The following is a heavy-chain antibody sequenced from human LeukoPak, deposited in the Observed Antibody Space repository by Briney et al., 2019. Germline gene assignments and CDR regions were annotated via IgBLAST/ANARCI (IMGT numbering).Heavy chain of an antibody. CDR3: ARGPEGWNAGDNWFDP. CDR1: GFTFSDYY. CDR2: ISSSSSYT. Sequence: TSGGSLRLSCAASGFTFSDYYMSWIRQAPGKGLEWVSYISSSSSYTNYADSVKGRFTISRDNAKNSLYLQMNSLRAEDTAVYYCARGPEGWNAGDNWFDPWGQGTLVTVSS. V-gene: IGHV3-11*06. D-gene: IGHD1-1*01. J-gene: IGHJ5*02.